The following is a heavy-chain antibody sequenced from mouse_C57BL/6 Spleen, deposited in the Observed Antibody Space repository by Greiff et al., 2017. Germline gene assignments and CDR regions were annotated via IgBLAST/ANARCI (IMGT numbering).Heavy chain of an antibody. J-gene: IGHJ4*01. V-gene: IGHV1-15*01. Sequence: VKLMESGAELVRPGASVTLSCKASGYTFTDYEMHWVKQTPVHGLEWIGAIDPETGGTAYNQKFKGKAILTADKSSSTAYMELRSLTSEDSAVYYCTTLYSNYGAMDYWGQGTSVTVSS. D-gene: IGHD2-5*01. CDR2: IDPETGGT. CDR1: GYTFTDYE. CDR3: TTLYSNYGAMDY.